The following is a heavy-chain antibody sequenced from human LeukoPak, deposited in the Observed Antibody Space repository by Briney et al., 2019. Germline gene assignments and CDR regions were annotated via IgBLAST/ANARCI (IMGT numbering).Heavy chain of an antibody. CDR2: ISSSSSYI. D-gene: IGHD3-3*01. CDR3: ASDKNYDFWSGPAFDP. Sequence: QPGGSLRLSCAASGFTFSSYSMNWVRQAPGGGLEWVSSISSSSSYIYYADSVKGRFTISRDNAKNSLYLQMNSLRAEDTAVYYCASDKNYDFWSGPAFDPWGQGTLVTVSS. J-gene: IGHJ5*02. V-gene: IGHV3-21*01. CDR1: GFTFSSYS.